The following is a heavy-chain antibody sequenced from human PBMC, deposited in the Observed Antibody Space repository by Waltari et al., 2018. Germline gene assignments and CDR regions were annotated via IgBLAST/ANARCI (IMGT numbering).Heavy chain of an antibody. D-gene: IGHD3-3*01. CDR2: ISGSGAST. V-gene: IGHV3-23*01. J-gene: IGHJ3*02. CDR3: AKEADFWSGEGAFDI. CDR1: GFTFSNYA. Sequence: EVQLLESGGGLVQPGGSLRLSCAASGFTFSNYAMSWVRQAPGKGLEWVSAISGSGASTYYADSVKGQFTLSRDNAKNTLYLQMNSQRAEDTAVYYCAKEADFWSGEGAFDIWGQGTMVTVSS.